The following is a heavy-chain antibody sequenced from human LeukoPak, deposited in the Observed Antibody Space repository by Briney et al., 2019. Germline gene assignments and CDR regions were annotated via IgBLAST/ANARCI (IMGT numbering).Heavy chain of an antibody. V-gene: IGHV1-24*01. CDR2: FDPEDGET. D-gene: IGHD1-14*01. CDR1: GYTFTSYG. Sequence: ASVKVSCKASGYTFTSYGISWVRQAPGKGLEWMGGFDPEDGETIYAQKFQGRVTMTEDTSTDTAYMELSSLRSEDTAVYYCATDPGPHTAMDVWGQGTTVTVSS. CDR3: ATDPGPHTAMDV. J-gene: IGHJ6*02.